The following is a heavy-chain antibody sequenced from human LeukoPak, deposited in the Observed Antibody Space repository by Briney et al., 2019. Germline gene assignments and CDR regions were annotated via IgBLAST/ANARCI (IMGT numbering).Heavy chain of an antibody. CDR2: ISYDGSNK. J-gene: IGHJ4*02. CDR1: GFTFSSYA. Sequence: GRSLRLSCAASGFTFSSYAMHWVRQAPGKGLEWVAVISYDGSNKYYAGSVKGRFTISRDNSKNTLYLQMTSLRAEDTAVYYCAKDLPHYYESSAMGPFDYWGQGTLVTVSS. CDR3: AKDLPHYYESSAMGPFDY. D-gene: IGHD3-22*01. V-gene: IGHV3-30-3*01.